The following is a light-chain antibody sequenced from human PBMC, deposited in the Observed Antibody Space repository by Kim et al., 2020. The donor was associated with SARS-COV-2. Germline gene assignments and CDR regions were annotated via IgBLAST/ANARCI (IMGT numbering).Light chain of an antibody. CDR2: GAS. CDR1: QRVSSSY. Sequence: EIVLTQSPGTLSLSPGERATLSCRASQRVSSSYLAWYQQKPGQAPKLLIYGASSRATGIPDRFSGSGSGTDFTLSISRLEPEDFAVYYCLQYSDSPKTFGQGTKVEIK. V-gene: IGKV3-20*01. J-gene: IGKJ1*01. CDR3: LQYSDSPKT.